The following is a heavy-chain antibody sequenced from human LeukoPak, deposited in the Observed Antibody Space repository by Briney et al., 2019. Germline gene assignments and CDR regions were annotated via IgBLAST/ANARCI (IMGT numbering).Heavy chain of an antibody. V-gene: IGHV1-8*01. Sequence: ASVKVSCKASGYTFTSYDINWVRQATGQGLEWMGWMNPNSGNTGYAQKFQGRVTMTRNTSISTAYMELSRLRSDDTAVYYCAKAYSSSEDFDYWGQGTLVTVSS. CDR3: AKAYSSSEDFDY. CDR2: MNPNSGNT. D-gene: IGHD6-6*01. J-gene: IGHJ4*02. CDR1: GYTFTSYD.